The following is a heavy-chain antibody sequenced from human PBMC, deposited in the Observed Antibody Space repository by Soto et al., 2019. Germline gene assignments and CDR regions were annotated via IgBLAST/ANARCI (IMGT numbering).Heavy chain of an antibody. J-gene: IGHJ5*02. V-gene: IGHV3-30-3*01. CDR3: ARDYADFSGCIDP. CDR1: GFSFSSYA. Sequence: QVQLVESGGGVVQPGRSLRLSCAASGFSFSSYAMHWVRQAPGKGLQWVAVISFDGSETYYADSVKGRFTISRDNPKNTLFLQMNSLRPDDTAVYYCARDYADFSGCIDPWGQGTLVTVAS. CDR2: ISFDGSET. D-gene: IGHD4-17*01.